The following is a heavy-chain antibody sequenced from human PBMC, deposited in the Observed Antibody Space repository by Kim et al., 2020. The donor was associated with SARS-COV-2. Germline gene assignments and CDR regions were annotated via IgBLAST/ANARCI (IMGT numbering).Heavy chain of an antibody. V-gene: IGHV4-59*13. J-gene: IGHJ3*02. CDR3: ARGGTIKNAFDI. CDR2: IHFSGST. Sequence: SETLSLTCRVSGGSISSYYWSWIRQPPGKELEWIGYIHFSGSTNHNPSLKSRVTISLDTSKNQFSLKLSSVTTADTAVYYCARGGTIKNAFDIWGQGTMVTVSS. CDR1: GGSISSYY. D-gene: IGHD3-16*01.